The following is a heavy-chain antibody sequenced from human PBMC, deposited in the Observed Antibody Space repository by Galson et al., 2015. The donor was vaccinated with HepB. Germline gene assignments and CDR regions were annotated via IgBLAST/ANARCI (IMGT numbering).Heavy chain of an antibody. J-gene: IGHJ3*02. Sequence: SLRLSCAASGFTFSSTWMTWVRQPPGKGLEFVANINQDGSVTNFVDSVKGRFTLSRDNAKDSLHLQMNSLRVEDTAVYYCARDPMFSAFDIWGQGTTVTVSS. V-gene: IGHV3-7*03. CDR1: GFTFSSTW. CDR2: INQDGSVT. D-gene: IGHD3-10*02. CDR3: ARDPMFSAFDI.